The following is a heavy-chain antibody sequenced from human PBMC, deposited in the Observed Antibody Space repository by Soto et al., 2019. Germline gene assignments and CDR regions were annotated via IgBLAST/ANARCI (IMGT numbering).Heavy chain of an antibody. J-gene: IGHJ4*02. CDR3: AREAVYYDSSGPPDY. CDR1: GGSISSSSYY. Sequence: SETLSLTCTVSGGSISSSSYYWGWIRQPPGKVLEWIGYIYYSGSTYYNPSLKSRVTISVDTSKNQFSLKLSSVTAADTAVYYCAREAVYYDSSGPPDYWGQGTLVTVSS. CDR2: IYYSGST. D-gene: IGHD3-22*01. V-gene: IGHV4-31*03.